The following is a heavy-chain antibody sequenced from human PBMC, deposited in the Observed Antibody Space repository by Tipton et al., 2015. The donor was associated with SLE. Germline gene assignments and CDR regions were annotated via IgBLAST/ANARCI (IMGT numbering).Heavy chain of an antibody. Sequence: LRLSCTVSGGSISSSSYYWGWIRQPPGKGLEWIGSIYYSGSTYYNPSLKSRVTISVDTSKNQFSLKLSSVTAADTAVYYCARDLRWNGPGLYWGQGTLVTVSS. V-gene: IGHV4-39*07. CDR3: ARDLRWNGPGLY. J-gene: IGHJ4*02. CDR2: IYYSGST. D-gene: IGHD1-1*01. CDR1: GGSISSSSYY.